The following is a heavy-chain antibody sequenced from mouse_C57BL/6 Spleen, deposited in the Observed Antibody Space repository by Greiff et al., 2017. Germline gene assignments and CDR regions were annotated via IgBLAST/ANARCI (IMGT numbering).Heavy chain of an antibody. Sequence: QVQLQQPGAELVMPGASVKLSCKASGYTFTSYWMHWVKQRPGQGLEWIGEIDPSDSYTNYNQKFKGKSTLTVDKSSSTAYMQLSSLTSEDSAVYYWARGDDEVDYWGQGTTLTVSS. V-gene: IGHV1-69*01. J-gene: IGHJ2*01. CDR1: GYTFTSYW. CDR3: ARGDDEVDY. CDR2: IDPSDSYT. D-gene: IGHD2-2*01.